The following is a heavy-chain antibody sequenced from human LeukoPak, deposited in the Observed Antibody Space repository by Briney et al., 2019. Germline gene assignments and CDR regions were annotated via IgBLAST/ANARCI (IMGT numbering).Heavy chain of an antibody. V-gene: IGHV4-59*01. CDR1: GGSISSYY. J-gene: IGHJ6*03. D-gene: IGHD3-22*01. CDR2: IYYSVST. CDR3: ARSEVDYYDSSGLSYYYYYMDV. Sequence: SETLSLTCTVSGGSISSYYWSWIRQPPGKGLEWIGYIYYSVSTNYNPSLKSRVTISVDTSKNQFSLKLSSVTAADTAVYYCARSEVDYYDSSGLSYYYYYMDVWGKGTTVTVSS.